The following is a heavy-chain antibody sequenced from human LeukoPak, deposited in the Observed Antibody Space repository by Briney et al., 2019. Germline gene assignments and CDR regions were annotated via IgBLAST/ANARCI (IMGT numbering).Heavy chain of an antibody. CDR2: ISGSGGST. Sequence: GGSLRLSCAASGFTFSSYAMSWVRQAPGKGLEWVSAISGSGGSTYYADSVKGRFTISRDNSKNTLYLQMNSLRAEDTALYYCAKDGYDSSGYSDDWGQGTLVTVSS. D-gene: IGHD3-22*01. CDR3: AKDGYDSSGYSDD. V-gene: IGHV3-23*01. CDR1: GFTFSSYA. J-gene: IGHJ4*02.